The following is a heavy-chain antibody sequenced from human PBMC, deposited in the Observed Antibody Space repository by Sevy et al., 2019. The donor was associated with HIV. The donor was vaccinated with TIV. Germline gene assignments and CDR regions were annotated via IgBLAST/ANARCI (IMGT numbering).Heavy chain of an antibody. CDR2: VSHDGTLR. D-gene: IGHD3-22*01. CDR3: AKGSRATDSAFDF. V-gene: IGHV3-30*18. J-gene: IGHJ3*01. CDR1: GFTFSNFG. Sequence: GGSLRLSCAASGFTFSNFGIHWVHQAPGKGLEWVAVVSHDGTLRYYADSVRGRFSISRDNSKNTVHLQMNSLRKEDTAMYYCAKGSRATDSAFDFWGQGTMVTVSS.